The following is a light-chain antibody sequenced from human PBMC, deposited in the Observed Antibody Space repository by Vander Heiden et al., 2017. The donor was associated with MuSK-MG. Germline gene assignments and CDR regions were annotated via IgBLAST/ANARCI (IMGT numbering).Light chain of an antibody. CDR3: QSYDGSLSGWV. CDR1: SSNIGAGYD. V-gene: IGLV1-40*01. J-gene: IGLJ3*02. CDR2: GNS. Sequence: QFVLTQPPSVSGAPGQRVTISCTGSSSNIGAGYDVHWYQQLPGTAPKLLIYGNSNRPSGVPDRFSGSKSGTSASLAITGLQAEDEADYYCQSYDGSLSGWVFGGGTKLTVL.